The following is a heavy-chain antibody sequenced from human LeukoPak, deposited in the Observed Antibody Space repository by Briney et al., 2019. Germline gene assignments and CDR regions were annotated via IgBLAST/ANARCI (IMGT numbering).Heavy chain of an antibody. J-gene: IGHJ4*02. V-gene: IGHV3-7*03. Sequence: GGSLRLSCVASGFAFSSYWMSWVRQAPGKGLELVANISPDGSAEDYVDSVRGRFAISRDNAKRSLYLQMNSLSPEDTALYYCAKDQRFGDLDDYRGQGTLVTVSS. CDR2: ISPDGSAE. CDR3: AKDQRFGDLDDY. CDR1: GFAFSSYW. D-gene: IGHD3-10*01.